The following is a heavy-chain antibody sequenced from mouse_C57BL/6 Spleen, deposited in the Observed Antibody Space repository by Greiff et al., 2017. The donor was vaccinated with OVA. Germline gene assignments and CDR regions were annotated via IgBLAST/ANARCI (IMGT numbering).Heavy chain of an antibody. V-gene: IGHV1-80*01. J-gene: IGHJ2*01. CDR3: ARSGDGYSYYFDY. D-gene: IGHD2-3*01. CDR2: IYPGDGDT. Sequence: QVQLQQSGAELVKPGASVKISCKASGYAFSSYWMNWVKQRPGKGLEWIGQIYPGDGDTNYNGKFKGKATLTADKPSSTAYMQLSSLTSEDSAVYFCARSGDGYSYYFDYWGQGTTLTVSS. CDR1: GYAFSSYW.